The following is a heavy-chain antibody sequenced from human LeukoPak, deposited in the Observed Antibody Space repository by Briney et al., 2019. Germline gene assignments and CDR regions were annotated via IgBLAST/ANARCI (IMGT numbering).Heavy chain of an antibody. V-gene: IGHV4-61*08. CDR2: IYYSGST. Sequence: KPSETLSLTCTVSGASISSSAYYWSWIRQPPGKGLEWIGYIYYSGSTNYNPSLKSRVTISVDTSKNQFSLKLSSVTAADTAVYYCARDESDGSDAFDIWGQGTMVTVSS. D-gene: IGHD2-2*03. CDR3: ARDESDGSDAFDI. CDR1: GASISSSAYY. J-gene: IGHJ3*02.